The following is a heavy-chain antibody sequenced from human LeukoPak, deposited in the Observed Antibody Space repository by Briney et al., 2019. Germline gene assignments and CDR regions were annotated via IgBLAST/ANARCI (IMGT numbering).Heavy chain of an antibody. CDR2: ISYDESKK. Sequence: GGSLRLSCAASGFTFSNYGMHWVRQAPGKGLEWVAVISYDESKKYYADSVKGRSTISRDSSKNTLYLQMYSLRAEDTAVYYCAREYSSTWYRGLAEYFQHWGQGTLVTVSS. V-gene: IGHV3-30*03. CDR1: GFTFSNYG. CDR3: AREYSSTWYRGLAEYFQH. J-gene: IGHJ1*01. D-gene: IGHD6-13*01.